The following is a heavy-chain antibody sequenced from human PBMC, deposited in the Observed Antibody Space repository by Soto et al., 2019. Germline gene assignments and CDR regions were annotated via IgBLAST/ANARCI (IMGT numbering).Heavy chain of an antibody. V-gene: IGHV3-23*01. J-gene: IGHJ4*02. Sequence: EVQLLESGGGLVQPGGSLRLSCTASGFTFSRHAMTWVRQAPGKGREWVSGLSDRGGSIYYADSVKGRFTISRDNSMNTLYPQMNTLRAEDTAIYYCAKVSSSWYAGFFDLWGQGTLVTVSS. CDR3: AKVSSSWYAGFFDL. CDR2: LSDRGGSI. CDR1: GFTFSRHA. D-gene: IGHD6-13*01.